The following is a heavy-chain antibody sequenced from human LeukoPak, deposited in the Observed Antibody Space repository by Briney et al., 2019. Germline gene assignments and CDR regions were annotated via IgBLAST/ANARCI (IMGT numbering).Heavy chain of an antibody. V-gene: IGHV3-66*04. CDR1: GFTVSSNY. J-gene: IGHJ2*01. Sequence: GGSLRLSYAGSGFTVSSNYMSWVRQAPGKGLEWVSVHYTGGTTYYADSVRGRFTISRDNSKNTVYLQMSRLRDEDTAVYYCATLKRGYGGYFDLWGRGTLVTVSS. CDR3: ATLKRGYGGYFDL. D-gene: IGHD2-15*01. CDR2: HYTGGTT.